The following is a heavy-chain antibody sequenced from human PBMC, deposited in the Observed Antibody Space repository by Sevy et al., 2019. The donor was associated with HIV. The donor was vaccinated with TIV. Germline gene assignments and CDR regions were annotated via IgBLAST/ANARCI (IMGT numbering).Heavy chain of an antibody. D-gene: IGHD2-2*01. CDR1: GFTFSSYG. CDR3: AKDHFSDIVAVPAASLGWFDP. CDR2: IRYDGSNK. J-gene: IGHJ5*02. Sequence: GGSLRLSCAASGFTFSSYGMHWVRQAPGKGLEWVAFIRYDGSNKYYADSVKGRFTISRDNSKNTLYLQMNSLRADDTAVYYCAKDHFSDIVAVPAASLGWFDPWGQGTLVTVSS. V-gene: IGHV3-30*02.